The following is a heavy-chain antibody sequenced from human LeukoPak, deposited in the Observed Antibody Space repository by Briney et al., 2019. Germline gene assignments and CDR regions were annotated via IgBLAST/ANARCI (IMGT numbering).Heavy chain of an antibody. CDR2: ISSRSRTI. CDR1: GFTFSSYS. Sequence: GSLRLSCAASGFTFSSYSMNWVRQAPGKGLEWVSYISSRSRTIYYADSVKGRFTISRDNAQKSLYLQINSLRGDDTALYYCVRGTRAFDVWGQGTMVTVSS. J-gene: IGHJ3*01. V-gene: IGHV3-48*04. CDR3: VRGTRAFDV.